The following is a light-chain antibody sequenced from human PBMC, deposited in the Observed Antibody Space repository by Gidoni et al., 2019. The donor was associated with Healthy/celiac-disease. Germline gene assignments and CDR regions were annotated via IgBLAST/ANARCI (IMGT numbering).Light chain of an antibody. J-gene: IGKJ4*01. CDR3: QQRSNWLT. CDR1: QCASSY. CDR2: DAS. Sequence: EIVLTQSPATPSSSPGESATLSCRASQCASSYLAWYQQKPGQAPRLLIYDASNRATGIPARFSGSESGTDFTLTISSLEPEDFAVYYCQQRSNWLTFGGGTKVEIK. V-gene: IGKV3-11*01.